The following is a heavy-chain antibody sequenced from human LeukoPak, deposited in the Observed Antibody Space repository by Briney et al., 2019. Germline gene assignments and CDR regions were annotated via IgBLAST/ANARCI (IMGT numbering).Heavy chain of an antibody. CDR1: GYTFTDYY. Sequence: ASVKVSCKVSGYTFTDYYMHWVQQAPGKGLEWMGLVDPEDGETIYAEKFQGRVTITADTSTDTAYMELSSLRSEDTAVYYCATARRRWLHDALDNSGQGTMVTVSS. CDR3: ATARRRWLHDALDN. V-gene: IGHV1-69-2*01. D-gene: IGHD4-23*01. J-gene: IGHJ3*02. CDR2: VDPEDGET.